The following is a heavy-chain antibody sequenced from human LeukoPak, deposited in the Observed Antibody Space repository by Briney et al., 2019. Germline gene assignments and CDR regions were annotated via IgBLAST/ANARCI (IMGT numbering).Heavy chain of an antibody. CDR1: GGSISSGGYS. CDR2: IYHSVST. J-gene: IGHJ3*02. V-gene: IGHV4-30-2*01. D-gene: IGHD3-16*02. CDR3: ARVAITFGGDIVRDAFDI. Sequence: PSQTLSLTCAVSGGSISSGGYSWSWIPQPPGKGLEWIGYIYHSVSTYYNPSLKSRVTIAVDRSKNQFSLKLSSVTAADTAVYYCARVAITFGGDIVRDAFDIWGQGTMVTVSS.